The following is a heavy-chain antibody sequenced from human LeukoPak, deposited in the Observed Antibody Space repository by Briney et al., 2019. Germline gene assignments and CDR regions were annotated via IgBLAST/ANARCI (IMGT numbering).Heavy chain of an antibody. CDR1: GGSFSGYY. Sequence: SETLSLTCAVYGGSFSGYYWSWIRQPPGKGLEWIGEINHSGSTNYNPSLKSRVTISVDTSKNQFSLKLSSVTAADTAVYYCARLRGIAVAGLDYYYYGMDVWGQGTTVTVSS. J-gene: IGHJ6*02. V-gene: IGHV4-34*01. CDR3: ARLRGIAVAGLDYYYYGMDV. D-gene: IGHD6-19*01. CDR2: INHSGST.